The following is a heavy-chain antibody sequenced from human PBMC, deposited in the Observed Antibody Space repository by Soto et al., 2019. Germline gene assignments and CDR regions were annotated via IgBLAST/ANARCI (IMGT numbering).Heavy chain of an antibody. CDR2: IFYSGGF. CDR1: GGSVSSGNYY. V-gene: IGHV4-61*03. Sequence: SETLSLTCTVSGGSVSSGNYYWGWIRQPPGKGLEWIGYIFYSGGFTYNPSLKSRVTISVDTSKKHFSLRLQSMTAADTAVYYCARGGGVTATFDYWGQGTLVTVSS. CDR3: ARGGGVTATFDY. D-gene: IGHD5-18*01. J-gene: IGHJ4*02.